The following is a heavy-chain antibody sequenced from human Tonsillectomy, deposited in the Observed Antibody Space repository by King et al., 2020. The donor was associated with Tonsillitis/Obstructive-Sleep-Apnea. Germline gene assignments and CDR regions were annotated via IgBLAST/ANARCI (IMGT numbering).Heavy chain of an antibody. Sequence: VQLVESGGGLVQPGRSLRLSCAASGFTFDDYAMHWVRQAPGKGLEWVSGISWNSGSIGYADSVKGRFTISRDNAKNSLYLQMNSLRAEDTALYYCAKDLEVAVAASSRSWFDPWGQGTLVTVSS. CDR1: GFTFDDYA. CDR2: ISWNSGSI. J-gene: IGHJ5*02. D-gene: IGHD6-19*01. V-gene: IGHV3-9*01. CDR3: AKDLEVAVAASSRSWFDP.